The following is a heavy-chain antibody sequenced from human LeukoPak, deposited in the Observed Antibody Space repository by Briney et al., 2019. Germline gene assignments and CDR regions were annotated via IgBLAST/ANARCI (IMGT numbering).Heavy chain of an antibody. D-gene: IGHD3-10*01. CDR1: GGSISSGSYY. V-gene: IGHV4-61*02. CDR2: IYTSGST. CDR3: AARSGSYWDYYYGMDV. Sequence: SQTLSLTCTVSGGSISSGSYYWSWIRQPAGKGLEWIGRIYTSGSTNYNPSLKSRGTISVDTSKNQFSLKLSSVTAADTAVYYCAARSGSYWDYYYGMDVWGQGTTVTVSS. J-gene: IGHJ6*02.